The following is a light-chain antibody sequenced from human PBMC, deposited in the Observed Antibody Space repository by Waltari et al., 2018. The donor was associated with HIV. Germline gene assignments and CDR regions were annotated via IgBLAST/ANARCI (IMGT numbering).Light chain of an antibody. Sequence: EIVLTQSADILSLSPGERATLPCRASQSIRSGYLAWYQHKPGQAPRLLIYGESSRATGIPDRFSGSGSGTDFTLSINRLEAEDFAVYFCQQFYRPPYAFGQGTKLEIK. CDR2: GES. V-gene: IGKV3-20*01. CDR3: QQFYRPPYA. J-gene: IGKJ2*01. CDR1: QSIRSGY.